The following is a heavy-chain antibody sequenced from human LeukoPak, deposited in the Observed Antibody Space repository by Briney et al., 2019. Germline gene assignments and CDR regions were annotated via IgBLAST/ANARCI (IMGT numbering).Heavy chain of an antibody. CDR2: TYYRSKWYN. D-gene: IGHD1-20*01. CDR3: ARESANNWNDVFVPFDY. J-gene: IGHJ4*02. Sequence: SQTLSLTCAISGDSVSSNSAAWNWIRQSPSRGLEWLGRTYYRSKWYNDYAVSVKSRITINPDTSKNQFSLQPNSVTPEDTAVYYCARESANNWNDVFVPFDYWGQGTLVTVSS. CDR1: GDSVSSNSAA. V-gene: IGHV6-1*01.